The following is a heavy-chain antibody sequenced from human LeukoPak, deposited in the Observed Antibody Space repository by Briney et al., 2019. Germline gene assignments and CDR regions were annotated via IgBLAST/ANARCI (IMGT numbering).Heavy chain of an antibody. V-gene: IGHV4-59*01. Sequence: PSETLSLTCTVSGGSISSYYWSWLRQPPGKGLEWIGYIYYSGSTNYNPSLKSRVTISVDTSKNQFSLKLSSVTAADTAVYYCARKDFWSGYDDAFDIGGQGTMDTVSS. CDR1: GGSISSYY. D-gene: IGHD3-3*01. CDR2: IYYSGST. J-gene: IGHJ3*02. CDR3: ARKDFWSGYDDAFDI.